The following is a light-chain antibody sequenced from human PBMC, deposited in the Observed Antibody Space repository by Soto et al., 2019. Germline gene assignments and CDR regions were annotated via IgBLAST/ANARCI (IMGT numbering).Light chain of an antibody. Sequence: EIVLTQSPATLSLSPGERATLCCRASRSVRSYLAWYQQKPGQAPRLLIYDASNRAAGIPARFSGSGSETDFTLTISNLEPEDFAVYYCQQRYAWPPITFGQGTRLEI. CDR2: DAS. CDR1: RSVRSY. CDR3: QQRYAWPPIT. V-gene: IGKV3-11*01. J-gene: IGKJ5*01.